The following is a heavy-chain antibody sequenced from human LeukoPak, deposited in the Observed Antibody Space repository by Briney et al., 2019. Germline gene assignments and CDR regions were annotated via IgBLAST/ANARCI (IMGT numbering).Heavy chain of an antibody. CDR3: ASRDLITMIAFDY. D-gene: IGHD3-22*01. CDR2: IYYSGST. CDR1: GGSISSSSYY. Sequence: SETLSLTCTVSGGSISSSSYYWGWIRQPPGKGLEWIGSIYYSGSTYYNPSLKSRVTISVDTSKNQFSLKPSSVTAADTAVYYCASRDLITMIAFDYWGQGTLVTVSS. J-gene: IGHJ4*02. V-gene: IGHV4-39*01.